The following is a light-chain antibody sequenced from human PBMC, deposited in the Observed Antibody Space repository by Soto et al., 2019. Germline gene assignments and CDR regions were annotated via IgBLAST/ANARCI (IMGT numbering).Light chain of an antibody. Sequence: DIQMTQSPSTLSASVGDRVTITCRASQSISSWLAWYQQKPGKAPNLLIYKASSLESGVPSRFSGSGSGTEFTLTISSLQPDDFATYYGQQYNSYPLPFGGGTKVEIK. J-gene: IGKJ4*01. CDR1: QSISSW. V-gene: IGKV1-5*03. CDR2: KAS. CDR3: QQYNSYPLP.